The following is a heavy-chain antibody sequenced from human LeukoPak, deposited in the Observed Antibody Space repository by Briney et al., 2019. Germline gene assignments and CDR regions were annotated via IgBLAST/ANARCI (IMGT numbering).Heavy chain of an antibody. D-gene: IGHD6-13*01. CDR1: GFTVSSNY. V-gene: IGHV3-53*01. J-gene: IGHJ4*02. CDR3: AKDKAPGSWHTPSDF. CDR2: IYSGGST. Sequence: GGSLRLSCAASGFTVSSNYMCWVRQAPGKGLEWVSVIYSGGSTYYAESVKGRFTISRDNSKNTVFLQMNSLRADDTAKYYCAKDKAPGSWHTPSDFWGQGTLVTVSS.